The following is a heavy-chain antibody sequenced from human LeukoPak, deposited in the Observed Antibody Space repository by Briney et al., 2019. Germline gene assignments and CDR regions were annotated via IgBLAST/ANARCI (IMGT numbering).Heavy chain of an antibody. V-gene: IGHV1-69*01. J-gene: IGHJ4*02. D-gene: IGHD2-2*01. CDR3: ARGPSERYCSSTSCYAGLDY. Sequence: KPGGSLRLSCAASGFTFSSYAISWVRQAPGQGLEWMGGIIPIFGTANYAQKFQGRVTITADESTSTAYMELSSLRPEDTAVYYCARGPSERYCSSTSCYAGLDYWGQGTLVTVSS. CDR1: GFTFSSYA. CDR2: IIPIFGTA.